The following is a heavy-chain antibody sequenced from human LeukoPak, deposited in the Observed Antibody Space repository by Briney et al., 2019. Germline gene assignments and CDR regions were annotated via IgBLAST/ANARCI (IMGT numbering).Heavy chain of an antibody. V-gene: IGHV3-7*01. CDR2: IKQDGSVK. CDR1: GFSFSTYW. D-gene: IGHD3-3*01. Sequence: GGSLRLSCAASGFSFSTYWMSWVRQTPEKGLEFVANIKQDGSVKNYMDSLKGRSTISRDNAKNSLYLQMNSLRAEDTAVYYCARDRAEGDFWSGYPNWGQGTLVTVSS. CDR3: ARDRAEGDFWSGYPN. J-gene: IGHJ4*02.